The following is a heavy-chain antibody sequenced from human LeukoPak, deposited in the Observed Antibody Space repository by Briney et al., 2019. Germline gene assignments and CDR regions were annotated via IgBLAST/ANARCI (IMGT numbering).Heavy chain of an antibody. CDR2: ISSSSSYI. CDR1: VYTFSSYS. V-gene: IGHV3-21*01. J-gene: IGHJ6*04. Sequence: GGSLRLSCAASVYTFSSYSMNWVRQAPGKGLEWGSSISSSSSYIYYADSVKGRFTISRDNAKNSLYLQMNSLRAEDTAVYYCARGGRGGYCSGGSCYSGHGMDVWGKGTTVTVSS. D-gene: IGHD2-15*01. CDR3: ARGGRGGYCSGGSCYSGHGMDV.